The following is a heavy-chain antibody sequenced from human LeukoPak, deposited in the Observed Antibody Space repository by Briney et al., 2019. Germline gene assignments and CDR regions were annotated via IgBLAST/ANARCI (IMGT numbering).Heavy chain of an antibody. CDR2: INPNNGDT. J-gene: IGHJ4*02. CDR3: ARETSPPTYGYFDY. Sequence: ASVKVSCKASGYTFTGYYIHWVRQAPGHGLEWMGWINPNNGDTNYAQKFQGRVTLTRDASISTAYLEVSRLKSDDTAVYYCARETSPPTYGYFDYWGQGTLVTVSS. CDR1: GYTFTGYY. D-gene: IGHD4-17*01. V-gene: IGHV1-2*02.